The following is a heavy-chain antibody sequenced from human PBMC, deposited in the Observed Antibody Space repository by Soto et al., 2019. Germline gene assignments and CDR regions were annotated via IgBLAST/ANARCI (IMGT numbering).Heavy chain of an antibody. V-gene: IGHV1-18*04. Sequence: ASAKPSCKAPGYIFANYVIAWVRPAPAQGLEWMGWISPYTGNTHSATKVQGRLTMTTDTSTSTAYMDLGSLTSDDTAVYYCVMVDNYVTPTPQDVWGQGTTVTVSS. CDR2: ISPYTGNT. CDR3: VMVDNYVTPTPQDV. D-gene: IGHD3-16*01. J-gene: IGHJ6*02. CDR1: GYIFANYV.